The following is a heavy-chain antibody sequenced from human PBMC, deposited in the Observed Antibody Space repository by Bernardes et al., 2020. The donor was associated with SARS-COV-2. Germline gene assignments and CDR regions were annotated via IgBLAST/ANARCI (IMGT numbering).Heavy chain of an antibody. CDR3: ARTGNDAGYYFDY. CDR2: ITSTSSYI. Sequence: GGSLRLSCAASGFTFRTYSINWVRQAPGKGLEWVSSITSTSSYIYYADSVKGRFTISRDNAKNSLYLQMNSLRAEDTAIYYCARTGNDAGYYFDYWGQGTLVTVSS. D-gene: IGHD1-1*01. V-gene: IGHV3-21*01. J-gene: IGHJ4*02. CDR1: GFTFRTYS.